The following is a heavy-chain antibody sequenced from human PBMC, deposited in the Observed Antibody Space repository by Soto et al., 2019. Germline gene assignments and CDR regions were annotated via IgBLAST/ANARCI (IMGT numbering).Heavy chain of an antibody. Sequence: PGGSLRLSCSASGFTFSSYAMHWVRQAPGKGLEWVAVISYDGSNKYYADSVKGRFTISRDNSKNTLYLQMNSLRAEDTAVYYCARASRITMVRRCRPSWLEPWCQGTLVTVFS. CDR3: ARASRITMVRRCRPSWLEP. V-gene: IGHV3-30-3*01. CDR1: GFTFSSYA. CDR2: ISYDGSNK. J-gene: IGHJ5*02. D-gene: IGHD3-10*01.